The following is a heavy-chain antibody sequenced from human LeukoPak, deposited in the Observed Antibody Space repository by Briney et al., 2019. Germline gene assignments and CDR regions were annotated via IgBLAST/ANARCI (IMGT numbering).Heavy chain of an antibody. Sequence: GGSLILSCVASGFTFSSFWMNWVRQAPGKGLERVANIKEDGSEKTHVESVKGRFTISRDNAKNVLYLQMNSLRAEDTAVYYCAKAPEEGTAMVIFDYWGQGTLVTVSS. D-gene: IGHD5-18*01. V-gene: IGHV3-7*05. CDR3: AKAPEEGTAMVIFDY. CDR2: IKEDGSEK. CDR1: GFTFSSFW. J-gene: IGHJ4*02.